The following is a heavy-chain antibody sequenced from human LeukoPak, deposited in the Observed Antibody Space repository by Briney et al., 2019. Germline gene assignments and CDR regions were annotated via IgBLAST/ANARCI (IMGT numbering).Heavy chain of an antibody. J-gene: IGHJ4*02. Sequence: GGSLRLSCSASGFRIDDYAMHWIRQVPGKGLEWVSGISWNSGSIGYADSVRGRFTISRDNAKNFLYLQMNSLRAEDTAVYYCARDDGYSSFFDYWGQGTLVTVSS. CDR3: ARDDGYSSFFDY. CDR1: GFRIDDYA. CDR2: ISWNSGSI. D-gene: IGHD6-6*01. V-gene: IGHV3-9*01.